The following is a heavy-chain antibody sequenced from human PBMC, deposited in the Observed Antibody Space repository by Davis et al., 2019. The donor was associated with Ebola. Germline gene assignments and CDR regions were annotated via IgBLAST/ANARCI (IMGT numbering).Heavy chain of an antibody. J-gene: IGHJ5*02. CDR1: GGSFSVYY. CDR2: IYYSGST. V-gene: IGHV4-34*01. Sequence: MPSETLSLTCAVYGGSFSVYYWSWIRQPPGKGLEWIGSIYYSGSTYYNPSLKSRITISVDTSKNQFSLKLSSVTAADTAVYYCARHGSIVVVPAAMDSWFDPWGQGTLVTVSS. D-gene: IGHD2-2*01. CDR3: ARHGSIVVVPAAMDSWFDP.